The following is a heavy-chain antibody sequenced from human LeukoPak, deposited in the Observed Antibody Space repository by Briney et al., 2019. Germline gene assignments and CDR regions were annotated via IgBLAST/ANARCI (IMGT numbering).Heavy chain of an antibody. J-gene: IGHJ6*03. CDR3: ARERSGSFYYYYYMDV. CDR1: GGSISSYY. CDR2: IYTSGST. D-gene: IGHD3-10*01. V-gene: IGHV4-4*07. Sequence: SETLSLTCTVSGGSISSYYWSWIRQPAGKGLEWIGRIYTSGSTNYNPSLKSRVTMSVDTSKNQFSLKLSSVTAADTAVYYCARERSGSFYYYYYMDVWGKGTTVTISS.